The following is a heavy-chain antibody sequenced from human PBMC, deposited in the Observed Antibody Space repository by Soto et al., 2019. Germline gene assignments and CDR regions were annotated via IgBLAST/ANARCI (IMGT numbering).Heavy chain of an antibody. Sequence: SETLSLTCAVYGGSFSAYDWTWFRQPPGTGLEWIGEINHSGSTNYNPSLKSRVTISVDTSKNQFSLKLTSVTAADTAVYYCARDKITGLFDYWGQGTLVTVSS. CDR2: INHSGST. CDR1: GGSFSAYD. D-gene: IGHD2-8*02. V-gene: IGHV4-34*01. CDR3: ARDKITGLFDY. J-gene: IGHJ4*02.